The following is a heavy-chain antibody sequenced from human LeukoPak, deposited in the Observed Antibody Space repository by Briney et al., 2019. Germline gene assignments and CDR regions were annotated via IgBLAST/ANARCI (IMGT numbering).Heavy chain of an antibody. CDR2: ISTPGGGT. CDR3: AKSITVAGAQHFAMDV. CDR1: GFTFSSSA. Sequence: GGSLRLSCAASGFTFSSSAMSWVRQAPGKGLEWVSSISTPGGGTNYADSVKGRFAISRDNSLNTVFLQMNSLKGEDTGIYYCAKSITVAGAQHFAMDVWGQGTTVTLSS. J-gene: IGHJ6*02. V-gene: IGHV3-23*01. D-gene: IGHD6-19*01.